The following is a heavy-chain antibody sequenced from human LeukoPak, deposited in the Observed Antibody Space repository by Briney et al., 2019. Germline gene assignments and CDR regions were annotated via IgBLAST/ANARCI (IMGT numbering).Heavy chain of an antibody. J-gene: IGHJ4*02. Sequence: SETLSLTCAVYGGSFSGYYWSWIRQPQGKGLEWIGEINHSGSTNYNPSLKSRVTISVDTSKNQFSLKLSSVTAADTAVYYCARLRARVYYFDYWGQGTLVTVSS. CDR2: INHSGST. CDR3: ARLRARVYYFDY. CDR1: GGSFSGYY. V-gene: IGHV4-34*01.